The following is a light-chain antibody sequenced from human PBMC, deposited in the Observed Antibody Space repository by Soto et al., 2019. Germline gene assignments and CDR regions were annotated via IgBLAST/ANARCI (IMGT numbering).Light chain of an antibody. CDR1: QGIGNA. V-gene: IGKV1-6*01. CDR3: LQDYNYPWT. CDR2: GAS. J-gene: IGKJ1*01. Sequence: IQMTQSPSSLSASVGARFTISCRASQGIGNALGWYQQKPGKPPKVLIYGASNLQSGVPSRFSGSGYGTGFNLTISSLQTEDCATYYCLQDYNYPWTFGQGTKVDIK.